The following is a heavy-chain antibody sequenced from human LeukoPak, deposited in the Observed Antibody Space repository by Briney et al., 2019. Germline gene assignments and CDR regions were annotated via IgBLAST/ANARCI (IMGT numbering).Heavy chain of an antibody. D-gene: IGHD6-13*01. CDR2: INPNSGGT. V-gene: IGHV1-2*04. CDR1: GYTFTGYY. Sequence: ASVKVSCKASGYTFTGYYMHWVRQAPGQGLEWMGWINPNSGGTNYAQKFQGWVTMTRDTSISTAYMELSRLRSDDTAVYYCARDLSAGGSPDGKNTFDIWGQGTMVTVSS. CDR3: ARDLSAGGSPDGKNTFDI. J-gene: IGHJ3*02.